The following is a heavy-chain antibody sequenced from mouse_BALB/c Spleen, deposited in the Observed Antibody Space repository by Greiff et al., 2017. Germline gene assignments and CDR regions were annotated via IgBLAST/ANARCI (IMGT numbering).Heavy chain of an antibody. V-gene: IGHV14-3*02. CDR1: GFNIKDTY. D-gene: IGHD1-1*01. CDR3: AGTHYYGSSYYFDY. J-gene: IGHJ2*01. CDR2: IDPANGNT. Sequence: VQLQQSGAELVKPGASVKLSCTASGFNIKDTYMHWVKQRPEQGLEWIGRIDPANGNTKYDPKFQGKATITADTSSNTAYLQLSSLTSEDTAVYYCAGTHYYGSSYYFDYWGQGTTLTVSS.